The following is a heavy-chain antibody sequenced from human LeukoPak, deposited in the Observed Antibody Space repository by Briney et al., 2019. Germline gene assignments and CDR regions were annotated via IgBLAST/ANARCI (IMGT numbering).Heavy chain of an antibody. CDR1: GFTFSSYS. V-gene: IGHV3-48*01. J-gene: IGHJ4*02. CDR2: ISSSSSTI. CDR3: ARPSLGELSFHYFDY. D-gene: IGHD3-16*02. Sequence: GGSLRLSCAASGFTFSSYSMNWVRQAPGKGLEWVSYISSSSSTIYYADSVKGRFTISRDNAKSSLYLQMNSLRAEDTAVYYCARPSLGELSFHYFDYWGQGTLVTVSS.